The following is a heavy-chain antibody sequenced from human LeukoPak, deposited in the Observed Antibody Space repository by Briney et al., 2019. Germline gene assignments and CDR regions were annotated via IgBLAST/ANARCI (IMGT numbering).Heavy chain of an antibody. V-gene: IGHV3-11*04. D-gene: IGHD6-13*01. J-gene: IGHJ4*02. CDR3: ARSLAAAELDY. CDR2: ISSSANSI. CDR1: GFTVSSNY. Sequence: GGSLRLSCAASGFTVSSNYMSWVRQAPGKGLEWLSYISSSANSIYYADSVKGRFTVSRENAKNSLYMQMNSLRADDTAVYYCARSLAAAELDYWGQGTLVTVSS.